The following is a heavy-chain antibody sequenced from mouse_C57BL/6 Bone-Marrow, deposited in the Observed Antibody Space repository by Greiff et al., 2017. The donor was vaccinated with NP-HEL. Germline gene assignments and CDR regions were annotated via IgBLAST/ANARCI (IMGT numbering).Heavy chain of an antibody. CDR1: GYSFTSYY. Sequence: VKLVESGPELVKPGASVKISCKASGYSFTSYYIHWVKQRPGQGLEWIGWIYPGSGNTKYNEKFKGKATLTADTSSSTAYMQLSSLTSEDSAVYYCAREEDGSVDYWGQGTTLTVSS. D-gene: IGHD2-3*01. J-gene: IGHJ2*01. CDR2: IYPGSGNT. CDR3: AREEDGSVDY. V-gene: IGHV1-66*01.